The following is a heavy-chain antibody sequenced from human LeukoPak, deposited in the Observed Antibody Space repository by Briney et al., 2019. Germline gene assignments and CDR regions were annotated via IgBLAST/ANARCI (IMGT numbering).Heavy chain of an antibody. D-gene: IGHD4-17*01. CDR3: ASGTTVTPSAY. J-gene: IGHJ4*02. CDR1: GGSISSGGYS. V-gene: IGHV4-30-2*01. Sequence: SETLSLTCAVPGGSISSGGYSWSWIRQPPGKGLEWIGYIYHSGSTYYNPSLKSRVTISVDRSKNQFSLKLSSVTAADTAGYYCASGTTVTPSAYWGQGTLVTVSS. CDR2: IYHSGST.